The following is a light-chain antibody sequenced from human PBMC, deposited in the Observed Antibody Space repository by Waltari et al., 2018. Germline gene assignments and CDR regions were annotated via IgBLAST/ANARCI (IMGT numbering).Light chain of an antibody. V-gene: IGLV1-47*01. CDR1: ISNLGSNY. J-gene: IGLJ1*01. Sequence: QSVLTQPPSASETPGQRVIISCSGSISNLGSNYLYWYQQLTGTAPKLLIYRNNQRPSGVPDRFSGSKAGTSASLAISGLRSEDEGVYYCASWDESHYVFGSGTRVTVV. CDR3: ASWDESHYV. CDR2: RNN.